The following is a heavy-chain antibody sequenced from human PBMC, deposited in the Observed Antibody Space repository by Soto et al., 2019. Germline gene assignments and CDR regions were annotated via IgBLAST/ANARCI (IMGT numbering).Heavy chain of an antibody. CDR1: GFTFSSYA. CDR2: IWYDGSNK. CDR3: ARDLRTISGVVTSYDYYGMDV. Sequence: QVQLVESGGGVVQPGRSLRLSCAASGFTFSSYAMHWVRQAPGKGLEWVAVIWYDGSNKYYVDSVKGRFTISRDNSKNXLXLXXDSLRVEDTAVFYCARDLRTISGVVTSYDYYGMDVWGQGTTVTVSS. V-gene: IGHV3-33*01. J-gene: IGHJ6*02. D-gene: IGHD3-3*01.